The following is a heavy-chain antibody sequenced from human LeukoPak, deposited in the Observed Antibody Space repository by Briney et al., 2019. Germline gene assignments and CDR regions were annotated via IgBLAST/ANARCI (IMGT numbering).Heavy chain of an antibody. CDR2: IYSGGST. CDR1: GGSISINNYY. D-gene: IGHD3-10*01. V-gene: IGHV3-53*05. J-gene: IGHJ4*02. Sequence: PSETLSLTCTVSGGSISINNYYWAWIRQPPGKGLEWVSVIYSGGSTYYADSVKGRFTISRDNSKNTLYLQMNSLRAEDTALYYCAKDRSGWFGGSPLDYWGQGTLITVSS. CDR3: AKDRSGWFGGSPLDY.